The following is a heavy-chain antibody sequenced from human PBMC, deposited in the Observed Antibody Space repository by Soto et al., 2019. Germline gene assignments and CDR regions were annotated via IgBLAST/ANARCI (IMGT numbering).Heavy chain of an antibody. CDR3: AKDAGVWELLAVAFDS. CDR1: GFTFSRYA. D-gene: IGHD1-26*01. CDR2: ISGSGGST. Sequence: EVQLLESGGGLVQPGGSLRLSCAASGFTFSRYAMSWVRQAPWKGLEWVSAISGSGGSTYYADSVKGRFTISRDNSKNTLDLQMNSRRAEDTVVYYCAKDAGVWELLAVAFDSWGQGTMVPVSS. J-gene: IGHJ3*02. V-gene: IGHV3-23*01.